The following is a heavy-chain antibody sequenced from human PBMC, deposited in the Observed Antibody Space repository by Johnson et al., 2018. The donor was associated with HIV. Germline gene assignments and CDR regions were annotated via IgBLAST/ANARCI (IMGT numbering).Heavy chain of an antibody. CDR3: ARYNGVDSSSSGQTDI. J-gene: IGHJ3*02. Sequence: QVQLVESGGGVVQPGRSLRLSCAASGFTFSSYAMHWVRQAPGQGLEWVAVISYDGSDKYYATSVQGRSNISRTNPKNTLYLQMNSLRAEDTALYYCARYNGVDSSSSGQTDIWGQGTMVTVSS. V-gene: IGHV3-30*04. CDR1: GFTFSSYA. D-gene: IGHD2-8*01. CDR2: ISYDGSDK.